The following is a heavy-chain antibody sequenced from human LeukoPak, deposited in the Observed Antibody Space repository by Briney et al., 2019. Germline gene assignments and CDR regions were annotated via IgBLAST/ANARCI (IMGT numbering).Heavy chain of an antibody. Sequence: PGKSLRLSRAASGFTFSSYAMHWVRQAPGKGLEWVAVISYDGSNKYYADSVKGRFTISRDNSKNTLYLQMNSLRAEDTAVYYCARDPYYYGSGSPLYFDYWGQGTLVTVSS. CDR1: GFTFSSYA. D-gene: IGHD3-10*01. J-gene: IGHJ4*02. CDR3: ARDPYYYGSGSPLYFDY. CDR2: ISYDGSNK. V-gene: IGHV3-30*04.